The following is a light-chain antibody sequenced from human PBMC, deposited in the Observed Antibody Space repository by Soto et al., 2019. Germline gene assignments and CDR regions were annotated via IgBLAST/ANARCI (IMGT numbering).Light chain of an antibody. CDR2: RAS. J-gene: IGKJ1*01. CDR1: QSLGGN. V-gene: IGKV3-15*01. Sequence: EIVMTQSPATLSVSPGDTATLSCRASQSLGGNLAWYQQKPGQAPRLLIFRASSRATGVPARFSASGSGTEFTLTISGLQSEDIAVYYCQQYSNWPPWTFGPGTKVDIK. CDR3: QQYSNWPPWT.